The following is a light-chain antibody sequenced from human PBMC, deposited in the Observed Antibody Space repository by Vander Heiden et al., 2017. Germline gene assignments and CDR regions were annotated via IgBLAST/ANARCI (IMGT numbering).Light chain of an antibody. CDR3: HQHSSWPPLT. Sequence: EIVLTQSPATLSLSPGERATLSCRASQSVSSYLAWYQQKPGQSPRLLIYDASTRATGVPARFSGSGSGTDFTLTISSLEPEDFAVYYCHQHSSWPPLTFGGGTKVEIK. V-gene: IGKV3-11*01. J-gene: IGKJ4*01. CDR1: QSVSSY. CDR2: DAS.